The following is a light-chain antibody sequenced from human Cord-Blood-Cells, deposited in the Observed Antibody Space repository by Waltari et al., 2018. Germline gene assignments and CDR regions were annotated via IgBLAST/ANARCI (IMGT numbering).Light chain of an antibody. CDR1: SSHDGCHHC. CDR2: DVS. Sequence: QAALTQPPSVAGSPGQSSTITCTRTSSHDGCHHCVSWYQHHSGKAPKLMLYDVSHRPSGVANRFSGSKSGNTASLTISGLQAEDEADDYCSSYTSSSTLVFGTGTKVTVL. J-gene: IGLJ1*01. CDR3: SSYTSSSTLV. V-gene: IGLV2-14*03.